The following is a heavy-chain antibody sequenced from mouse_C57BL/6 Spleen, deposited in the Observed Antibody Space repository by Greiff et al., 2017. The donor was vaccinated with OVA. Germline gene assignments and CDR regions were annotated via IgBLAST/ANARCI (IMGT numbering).Heavy chain of an antibody. V-gene: IGHV5-9-1*02. Sequence: EVKLVESGEGLVKPGGSLKLSCAASGFTFSSYAMSWVRQTPEKRLEWVAYISSGGDYIYYADTVKGRFTISRDNARNTLYLQMSSLKSEDTAMYYGTRGIYYDYGGGAMDYWGQGTSVTVSS. D-gene: IGHD2-4*01. CDR1: GFTFSSYA. CDR3: TRGIYYDYGGGAMDY. J-gene: IGHJ4*01. CDR2: ISSGGDYI.